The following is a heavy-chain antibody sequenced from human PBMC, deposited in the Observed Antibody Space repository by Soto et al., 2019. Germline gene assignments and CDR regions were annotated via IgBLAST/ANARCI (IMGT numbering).Heavy chain of an antibody. J-gene: IGHJ6*02. CDR1: GGSISSGGYS. V-gene: IGHV4-30-2*01. D-gene: IGHD3-10*01. CDR3: AREFAKGTYYGSGSYDYYCYGMDV. CDR2: IYHSGST. Sequence: SETLSLTCAVSGGSISSGGYSWSWIRQPPGKGLEWIGYIYHSGSTYYNPSLKSRVTISVDKSKNQFSLKLSSVTAADTAVYYCAREFAKGTYYGSGSYDYYCYGMDVWGQGTKVTVSS.